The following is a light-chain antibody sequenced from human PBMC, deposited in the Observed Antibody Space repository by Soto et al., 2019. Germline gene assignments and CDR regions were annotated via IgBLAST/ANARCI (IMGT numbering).Light chain of an antibody. V-gene: IGKV1-5*01. CDR2: AAS. J-gene: IGKJ2*01. CDR1: HNISSW. CDR3: QQYYTYPQT. Sequence: DIQMTQSPSTLSTSVGDRVTITCRASHNISSWLAWYQQKPGKAPKLLVYAASTLQYGVPSRFSGSGSGTDFTLTINCLQSEDFATYFCQQYYTYPQTFGQGTKLEI.